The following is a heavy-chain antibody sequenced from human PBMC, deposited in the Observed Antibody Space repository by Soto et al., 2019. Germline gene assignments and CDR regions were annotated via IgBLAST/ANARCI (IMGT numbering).Heavy chain of an antibody. V-gene: IGHV3-53*01. D-gene: IGHD5-18*01. Sequence: PGGSLRLSCAASGFTVSSNYMSWVRQAPGKGLEWVSVIYSGGSTYYADSVKGRFTISRDNSKNTLYLQMNSLRAEDTAVYYCARGNDGYTYGYVDYWGQGTLVTVSS. CDR1: GFTVSSNY. CDR3: ARGNDGYTYGYVDY. CDR2: IYSGGST. J-gene: IGHJ4*02.